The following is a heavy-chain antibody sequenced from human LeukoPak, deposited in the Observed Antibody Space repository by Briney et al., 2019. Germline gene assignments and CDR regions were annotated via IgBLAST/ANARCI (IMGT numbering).Heavy chain of an antibody. D-gene: IGHD3-10*01. CDR1: GFTFSLFA. CDR3: ARDRSLDYYGSGSYYLV. Sequence: GGSLRLSCAASGFTFSLFAMNWVRQAPGKGLEWVSSISSSSSYIYYADSVKGRFTISRDNAKNSLYLQMNSLRAEDTAVYYCARDRSLDYYGSGSYYLVWGQGTLVTVSS. CDR2: ISSSSSYI. J-gene: IGHJ4*02. V-gene: IGHV3-21*01.